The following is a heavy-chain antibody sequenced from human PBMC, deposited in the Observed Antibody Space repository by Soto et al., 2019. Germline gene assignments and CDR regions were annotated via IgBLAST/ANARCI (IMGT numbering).Heavy chain of an antibody. J-gene: IGHJ4*02. CDR1: GYTFTGYY. D-gene: IGHD6-6*01. V-gene: IGHV1-2*02. CDR2: INPNSGGT. Sequence: ASGKVSCKASGYTFTGYYMHWVRQAPGQGLEWMGWINPNSGGTNYAQKFQGRVTMTRDTSISTAYMELSRLRSDDTAVYYCARARKSIAAPTDYWGQGTLVTVSS. CDR3: ARARKSIAAPTDY.